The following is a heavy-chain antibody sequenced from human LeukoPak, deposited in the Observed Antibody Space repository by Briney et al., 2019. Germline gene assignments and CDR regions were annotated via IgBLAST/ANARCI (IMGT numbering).Heavy chain of an antibody. D-gene: IGHD3-10*01. Sequence: GGSLRLSCAASAFAFSAYAMSWGRQAPGEGLEWVSVIGRSGGGTYYADSVKGRFPISRDNSKNTLYLQMNSLRAEDTAVYYCARSQTYYGSVFFNYWGQGTPVSVSS. CDR3: ARSQTYYGSVFFNY. CDR2: IGRSGGGT. J-gene: IGHJ4*02. CDR1: AFAFSAYA. V-gene: IGHV3-23*01.